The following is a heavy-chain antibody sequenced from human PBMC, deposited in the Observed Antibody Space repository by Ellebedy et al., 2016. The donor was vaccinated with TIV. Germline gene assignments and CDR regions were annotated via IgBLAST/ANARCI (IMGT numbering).Heavy chain of an antibody. V-gene: IGHV3-21*04. CDR1: GFNLSTYS. Sequence: GESLKISXVGSGFNLSTYSMNWVRQAPGMGLEWVASIITTSSYIHYADSVKGRFTISRDDSKNTLFLQMNSLRAEDTAIYYCAKDECGNYCTVDSWGQGTLVTVSS. J-gene: IGHJ4*02. CDR2: IITTSSYI. D-gene: IGHD3-22*01. CDR3: AKDECGNYCTVDS.